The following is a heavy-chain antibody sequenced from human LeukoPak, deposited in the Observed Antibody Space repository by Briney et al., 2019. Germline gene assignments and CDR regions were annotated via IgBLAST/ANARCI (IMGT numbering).Heavy chain of an antibody. Sequence: PSQTLSLTCTVSGGSISSGAYYWTWIRQHPGKGLEWIGYIFYSGRTYYNPSLKSRVTISMDTSKNQFSLKLSSVTAADTAVYYCARRSEYNWCDPWGQGTLVTVSS. J-gene: IGHJ5*02. CDR3: ARRSEYNWCDP. V-gene: IGHV4-31*03. CDR2: IFYSGRT. CDR1: GGSISSGAYY.